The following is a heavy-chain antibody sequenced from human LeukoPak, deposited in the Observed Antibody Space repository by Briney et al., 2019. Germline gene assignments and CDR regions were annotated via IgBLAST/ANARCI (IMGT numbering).Heavy chain of an antibody. V-gene: IGHV3-15*01. Sequence: GGSLRLSCAASGFTFKNAWMSWVRQAPGKGLEWVGRIKSKTDGGTTDYAAPVKGRFTISRDDSKNTLYLQMNSLKTEDTAVYYCTTDYYYYDSSGYYYWGQGTLVTVSS. CDR2: IKSKTDGGTT. CDR1: GFTFKNAW. CDR3: TTDYYYYDSSGYYY. J-gene: IGHJ4*02. D-gene: IGHD3-22*01.